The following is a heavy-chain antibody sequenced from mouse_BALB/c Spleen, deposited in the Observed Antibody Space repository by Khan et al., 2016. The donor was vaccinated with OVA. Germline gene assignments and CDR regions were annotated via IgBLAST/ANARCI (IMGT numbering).Heavy chain of an antibody. Sequence: EVKLLESGPGLVKPSQSLSLTCTVTGYSITSDYAWNWIRQFPGNNLEWMGYISYSGNTKYTPSLKSRISITRDTSKNQFFLKLNSVTIEDTATYYCARIKGGDFDYWGQGTTLTVSS. CDR2: ISYSGNT. CDR3: ARIKGGDFDY. CDR1: GYSITSDYA. J-gene: IGHJ2*01. V-gene: IGHV3-2*02.